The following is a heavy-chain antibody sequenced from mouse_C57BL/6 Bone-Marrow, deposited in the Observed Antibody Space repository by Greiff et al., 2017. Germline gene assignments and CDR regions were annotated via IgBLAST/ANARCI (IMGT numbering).Heavy chain of an antibody. CDR2: INPTYSGT. CDR3: TRESFPLDY. Sequence: EVQLQQSGPELVKPGASVKLSCKASGYTFTDYYMHWVKQSPGKSLEWIGYINPTYSGTSYNQKFKGKATLTVNKSSSTAYMELRSLTSEDSAVDYCTRESFPLDYGGQGTSVTVSA. CDR1: GYTFTDYY. V-gene: IGHV1-22*01. J-gene: IGHJ4*01.